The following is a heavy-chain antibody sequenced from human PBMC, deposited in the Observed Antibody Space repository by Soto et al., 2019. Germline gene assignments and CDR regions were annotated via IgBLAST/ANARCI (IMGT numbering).Heavy chain of an antibody. V-gene: IGHV4-31*03. CDR3: ARDSAIAAPPVPHYYGMDV. D-gene: IGHD6-6*01. CDR2: IYYSGST. CDR1: GGSMSRGGYY. J-gene: IGHJ6*02. Sequence: PSETLSLTCTVSGGSMSRGGYYWSWIRQHPGKGLEWIGYIYYSGSTYYNPSLKSRVTISVDTSKNQFSLKLSSVTAADTAVYYCARDSAIAAPPVPHYYGMDVLGQGTSVT.